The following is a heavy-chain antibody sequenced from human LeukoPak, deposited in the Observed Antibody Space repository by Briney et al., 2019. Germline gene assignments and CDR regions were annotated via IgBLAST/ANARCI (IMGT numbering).Heavy chain of an antibody. V-gene: IGHV1-18*01. CDR1: GYTFSNYA. CDR2: ITAYNDNT. Sequence: ASVKVSRKASGYTFSNYAINWVQQAPGQGLEWMGWITAYNDNTNYAQKFQGRVTMATDTSTSTAYMELRSLRSDDTAVYYCARELRGRQDIWGQGTMVTVSS. J-gene: IGHJ3*02. CDR3: ARELRGRQDI.